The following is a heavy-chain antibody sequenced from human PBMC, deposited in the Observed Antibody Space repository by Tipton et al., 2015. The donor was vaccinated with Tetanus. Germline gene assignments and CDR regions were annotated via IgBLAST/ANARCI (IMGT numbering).Heavy chain of an antibody. CDR1: GFKFEGFA. J-gene: IGHJ4*02. V-gene: IGHV3-9*01. CDR3: AKDRYDSSGYYYLWDY. Sequence: SLRLSCSASGFKFEGFAMFWVRQAPGKGLEWVSRINWNGVNMAYGDSVRGRFTISRDNAKNSLYLQMNSLRSEDTGIYYCAKDRYDSSGYYYLWDYWGQGTLVTVSS. D-gene: IGHD3-22*01. CDR2: INWNGVNM.